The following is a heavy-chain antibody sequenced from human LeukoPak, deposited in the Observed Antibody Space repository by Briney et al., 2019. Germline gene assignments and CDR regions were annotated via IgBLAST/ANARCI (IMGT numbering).Heavy chain of an antibody. Sequence: PGRSLRLSCAASGFTFSSYAMHWVRQAPGKGLEWVAVISYDGSNKYYADSVKGRFTISRDNSKNTLYLQMNSLRAEDTAVYYCARDVLGIPMIVVAGFDYWGQGTLVTVSS. CDR3: ARDVLGIPMIVVAGFDY. V-gene: IGHV3-30*04. D-gene: IGHD3-22*01. CDR2: ISYDGSNK. CDR1: GFTFSSYA. J-gene: IGHJ4*02.